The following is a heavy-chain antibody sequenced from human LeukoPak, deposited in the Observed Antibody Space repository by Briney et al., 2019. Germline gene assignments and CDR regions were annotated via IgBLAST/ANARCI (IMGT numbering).Heavy chain of an antibody. CDR2: IRYDGSNK. J-gene: IGHJ3*02. Sequence: GGSLRLSCGASGFTFSSYGMQWVRQAPGKGLEWVAFIRYDGSNKYYADSVKGRFTISRDNAKNTVYLQMNSLRTEDTAMYYCARGGSSWDFAFDIWGQGTMVTVSS. CDR3: ARGGSSWDFAFDI. D-gene: IGHD6-13*01. V-gene: IGHV3-30*02. CDR1: GFTFSSYG.